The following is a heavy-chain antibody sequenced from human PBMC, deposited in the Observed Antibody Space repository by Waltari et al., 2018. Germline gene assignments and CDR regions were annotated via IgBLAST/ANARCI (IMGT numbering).Heavy chain of an antibody. CDR1: GFTFSSYA. Sequence: EVQLLESGGGLVQPGGSLRLFCAASGFTFSSYAMSWVRQAPGKGLEWVSVISGSGGSTNYADSVKGRFTISRDNSKNTLFMQMDSLRAEDTAVYYCARISSSGYWRAGFDYWGQGTLVTVSS. CDR2: ISGSGGST. CDR3: ARISSSGYWRAGFDY. J-gene: IGHJ4*02. D-gene: IGHD3-22*01. V-gene: IGHV3-23*01.